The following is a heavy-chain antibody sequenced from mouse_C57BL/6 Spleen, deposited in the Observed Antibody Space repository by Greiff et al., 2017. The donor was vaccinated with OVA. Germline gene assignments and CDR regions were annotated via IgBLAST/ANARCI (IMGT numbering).Heavy chain of an antibody. CDR3: VRRGYAMDY. CDR2: IRSKSNNYAT. CDR1: GFSFNTYA. J-gene: IGHJ4*01. V-gene: IGHV10-1*01. Sequence: DVQLVESGGGLVQPKGSLKLSCAASGFSFNTYAMNWVRQAPGKGLEWVARIRSKSNNYATYYADSVKDRFTISRDDSESMLYLQMNNLKTEATAIYYCVRRGYAMDYWGQGTSVTVSS.